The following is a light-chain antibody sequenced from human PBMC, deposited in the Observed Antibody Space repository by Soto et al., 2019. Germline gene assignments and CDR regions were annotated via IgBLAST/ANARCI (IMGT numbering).Light chain of an antibody. CDR3: TSYATGDTFP. CDR1: SSNIGSNY. V-gene: IGLV1-47*01. CDR2: RNN. Sequence: QSVLTQPPSASGTPGQRVTISCSGSSSNIGSNYVYWYQHLPGTAPKLLIYRNNLRPSGVPDRFSASKSGTSASLAISGLRSENEADYYCTSYATGDTFPFGGGTKLTVL. J-gene: IGLJ2*01.